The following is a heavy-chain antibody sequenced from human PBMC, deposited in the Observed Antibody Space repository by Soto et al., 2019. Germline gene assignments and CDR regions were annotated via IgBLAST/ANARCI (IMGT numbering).Heavy chain of an antibody. CDR3: ASDSSRGYYYYGMDV. V-gene: IGHV3-23*01. D-gene: IGHD6-13*01. CDR2: ISGSGGST. J-gene: IGHJ6*02. CDR1: GFTFSSYA. Sequence: GGSLRLSCAASGFTFSSYAMSWVRQAPGKGLECVSAISGSGGSTYYADSVKGRFTISRDNSKNTLYLQMNSLRAEDTAVYYCASDSSRGYYYYGMDVWGQGTTVTVSS.